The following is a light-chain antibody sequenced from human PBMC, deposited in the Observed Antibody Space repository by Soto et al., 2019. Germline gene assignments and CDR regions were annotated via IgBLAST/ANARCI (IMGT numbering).Light chain of an antibody. Sequence: EKVMTQSPATLSVSPGERATLSCRASQNVKTRLDWYQQKPGQAPRLLIYDAFTRATGIPARFSGSASGTEFTLTMSSLQSQDFAVYYCQQYDEWPLTFGGGTKVQIK. J-gene: IGKJ4*01. CDR2: DAF. CDR1: QNVKTR. CDR3: QQYDEWPLT. V-gene: IGKV3-15*01.